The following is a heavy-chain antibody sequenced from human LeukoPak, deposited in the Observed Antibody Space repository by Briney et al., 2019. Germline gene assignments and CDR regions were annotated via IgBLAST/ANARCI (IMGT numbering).Heavy chain of an antibody. CDR3: ARVRELSYYYMDV. Sequence: GGSLRLSCAASGFTFSSYEMNWVRQAPGKGLEWVSSISSSSSYIYYADSVKGRFTISRDNAKNSLYLQMNSLRAEDTAVYYCARVRELSYYYMDVWGKGTTVTVSS. CDR2: ISSSSSYI. D-gene: IGHD1-26*01. CDR1: GFTFSSYE. J-gene: IGHJ6*03. V-gene: IGHV3-21*01.